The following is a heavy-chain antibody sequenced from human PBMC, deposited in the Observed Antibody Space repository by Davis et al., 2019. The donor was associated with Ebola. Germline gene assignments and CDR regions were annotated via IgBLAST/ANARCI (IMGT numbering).Heavy chain of an antibody. CDR3: ARGGRYYYDSSGYYHNWFDP. D-gene: IGHD3-22*01. Sequence: ASVKVSCKASGYTFTSYDINWVRQATGQGLEWMGWMNPNSGNTGYAQKFQGRVTMTRNTSISTAYMELSSLRSEDTAVYYCARGGRYYYDSSGYYHNWFDPWGQGTLVTVSS. J-gene: IGHJ5*02. CDR2: MNPNSGNT. V-gene: IGHV1-8*01. CDR1: GYTFTSYD.